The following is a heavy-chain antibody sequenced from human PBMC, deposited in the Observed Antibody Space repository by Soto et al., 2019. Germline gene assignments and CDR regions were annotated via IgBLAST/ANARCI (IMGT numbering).Heavy chain of an antibody. CDR3: AKDHDYVWGNYRYTADY. CDR2: INPSGGSI. V-gene: IGHV1-46*01. CDR1: GYTFINYY. D-gene: IGHD3-16*02. J-gene: IGHJ4*02. Sequence: ASVKVSCKTSGYTFINYYIHWMRQAPGQGLEWMGMINPSGGSISSAQKFQARLTMTRDTSTSTVYMELSRLKSEDTAMYYCAKDHDYVWGNYRYTADYWGQRTQVTVSS.